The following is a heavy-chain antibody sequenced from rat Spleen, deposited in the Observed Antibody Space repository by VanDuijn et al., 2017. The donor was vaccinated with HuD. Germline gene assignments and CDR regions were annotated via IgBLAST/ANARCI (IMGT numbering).Heavy chain of an antibody. Sequence: EVQLVESGGGLVQPGRSLRLSCAASGFTFSNYYMAWVRQAPTKGLEWVATISSEGRSSYYRDSVKGRFTISRDSAKSTLYLQMNSLRSEDTATYYCSGSRVPWYLDFWGPGTMVTVSS. D-gene: IGHD1-11*01. CDR1: GFTFSNYY. J-gene: IGHJ1*01. CDR3: SGSRVPWYLDF. CDR2: ISSEGRSS. V-gene: IGHV5-25*01.